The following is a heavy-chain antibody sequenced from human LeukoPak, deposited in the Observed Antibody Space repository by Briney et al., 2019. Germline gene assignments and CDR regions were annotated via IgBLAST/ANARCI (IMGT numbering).Heavy chain of an antibody. CDR2: INWKGGSK. CDR3: ARDLVVAGTGFGY. D-gene: IGHD6-19*01. J-gene: IGHJ4*02. Sequence: GASLLLSSASSGSIFGDYGIRWGRPAGGKRLEMGYGINWKGGSKCYADSVKGRFTISRDNTKNSLYLQMNSLRAEDTALYYCARDLVVAGTGFGYWGQGTLVTVSS. CDR1: GSIFGDYG. V-gene: IGHV3-20*03.